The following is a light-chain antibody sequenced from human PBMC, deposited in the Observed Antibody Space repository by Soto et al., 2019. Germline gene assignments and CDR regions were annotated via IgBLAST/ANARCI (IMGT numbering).Light chain of an antibody. CDR1: QSLLHNNGYNY. CDR2: LGS. Sequence: DIVMTQSPLSLPVTPGEPASISCRSSQSLLHNNGYNYLDWYLQKPGQSPQLLIYLGSNRASGVPDRFSGSGSGTAFTLKISRVEAEDVGVYYCMQALKTQFTFGPGTKVEIK. V-gene: IGKV2-28*01. J-gene: IGKJ3*01. CDR3: MQALKTQFT.